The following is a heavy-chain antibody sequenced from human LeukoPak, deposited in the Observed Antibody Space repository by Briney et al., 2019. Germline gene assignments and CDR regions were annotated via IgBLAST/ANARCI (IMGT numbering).Heavy chain of an antibody. Sequence: QPGGSLRLSCAASGFTFSSYAMSWVRQAPGKGLEWVSSITSSGAATYYADSVKGRFTISRDNSKNTLYLQVNSLRAEDTAVYYCAKGNGYSYGRYYFDYWGQGTLVTVSS. V-gene: IGHV3-23*01. J-gene: IGHJ4*02. CDR2: ITSSGAAT. CDR3: AKGNGYSYGRYYFDY. CDR1: GFTFSSYA. D-gene: IGHD5-18*01.